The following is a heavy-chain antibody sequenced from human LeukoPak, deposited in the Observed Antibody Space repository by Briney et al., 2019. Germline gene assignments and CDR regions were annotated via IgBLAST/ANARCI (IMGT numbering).Heavy chain of an antibody. Sequence: GGSLRLSRAASGFTFSSYWMSWVRQAPGKGLEWVANIKQDGSEKYYVDSVKGRCTISRDNAKNSLYLQMNSLRAEDTAVYYCARIYCSTTDCYYDYWGQGTLVTVSS. V-gene: IGHV3-7*01. CDR2: IKQDGSEK. CDR3: ARIYCSTTDCYYDY. D-gene: IGHD2-2*01. CDR1: GFTFSSYW. J-gene: IGHJ4*02.